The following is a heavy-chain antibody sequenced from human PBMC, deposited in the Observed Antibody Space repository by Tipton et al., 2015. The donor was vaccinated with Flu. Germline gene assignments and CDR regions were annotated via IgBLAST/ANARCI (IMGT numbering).Heavy chain of an antibody. CDR3: ARRDFSNYVSEPKNWFDP. Sequence: TLSLTCTVSGGSIISGSHYWSWIRQPAGKGLEWIGRIYTSGRTDYNPSLKSRITISVDTSNNLFSLNLRSVSAADTAVYYCARRDFSNYVSEPKNWFDPWGQGTLVIVSS. V-gene: IGHV4-61*02. CDR2: IYTSGRT. J-gene: IGHJ5*02. D-gene: IGHD4-11*01. CDR1: GGSIISGSHY.